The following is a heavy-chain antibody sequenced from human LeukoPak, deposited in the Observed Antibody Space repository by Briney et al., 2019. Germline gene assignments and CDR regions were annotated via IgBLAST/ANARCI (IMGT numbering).Heavy chain of an antibody. J-gene: IGHJ4*02. Sequence: GGSLRLSCAASGFTFSSYAMSWVRQAPGKGLEWVSAIRGSGGSTYYAESVKGRFTISRDNSKNTLYLQMNSLRAEDTAVYYCAKDDHGGSGWRDYFDYWGQGTLVTVSS. CDR3: AKDDHGGSGWRDYFDY. D-gene: IGHD6-19*01. V-gene: IGHV3-23*01. CDR1: GFTFSSYA. CDR2: IRGSGGST.